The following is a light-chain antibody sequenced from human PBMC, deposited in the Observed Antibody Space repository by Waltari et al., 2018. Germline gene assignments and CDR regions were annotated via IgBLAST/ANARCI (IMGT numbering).Light chain of an antibody. CDR3: QSFDSNVRGGVV. V-gene: IGLV1-40*01. Sequence: QSILTQPTSVSGAPGQRVTISCTGRSSNIGAGHDVPWYQAFPGTAPKLLIYGNNSRPSGVPDRFSGSKSGSSASLAINGLQAEDEADYYCQSFDSNVRGGVVFGGGTKVTVL. J-gene: IGLJ3*02. CDR1: SSNIGAGHD. CDR2: GNN.